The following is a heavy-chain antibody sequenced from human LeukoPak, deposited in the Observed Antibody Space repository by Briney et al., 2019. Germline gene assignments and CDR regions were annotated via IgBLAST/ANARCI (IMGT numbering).Heavy chain of an antibody. CDR1: GYTFTAYL. CDR2: INPNRGET. V-gene: IGHV1-2*02. CDR3: VRSPTSGTYYNRPYYFDY. J-gene: IGHJ4*02. D-gene: IGHD3-10*01. Sequence: ASVKVSCKASGYTFTAYLLRWVRQAPGQGLEWMGWINPNRGETDYAQNFQGRVTMTRDTSINTAYMDLNRLRPDDTAVYYCVRSPTSGTYYNRPYYFDYWGQGTLVTVSS.